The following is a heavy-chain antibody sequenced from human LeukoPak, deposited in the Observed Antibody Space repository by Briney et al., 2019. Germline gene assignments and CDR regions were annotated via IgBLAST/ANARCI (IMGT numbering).Heavy chain of an antibody. J-gene: IGHJ4*02. V-gene: IGHV7-4-1*02. Sequence: ASVKVSCKASGCTFTSYAMNWVRQAPGQGLEWMGWINTNTGNPTYAQGFTGRFVFSLDTSVSTAYLQISSLKAEDTAVYYCARSQLVVGSGWYGDFDYWGQGTLVTVSS. D-gene: IGHD6-19*01. CDR3: ARSQLVVGSGWYGDFDY. CDR2: INTNTGNP. CDR1: GCTFTSYA.